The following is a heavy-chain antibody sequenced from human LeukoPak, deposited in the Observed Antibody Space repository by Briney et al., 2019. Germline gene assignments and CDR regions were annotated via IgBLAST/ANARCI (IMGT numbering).Heavy chain of an antibody. J-gene: IGHJ6*02. D-gene: IGHD2-15*01. CDR2: IIPIFGTA. CDR1: GGTFSSYA. CDR3: ASCIVVVHSEYYYYGMDV. V-gene: IGHV1-69*13. Sequence: ASVKVSCKASGGTFSSYAISWVRQAPGQGLEWMGGIIPIFGTANYAQKFQGRVTITADESTSTAYMELSSLRSEDTAVYYCASCIVVVHSEYYYYGMDVWGQGPRSPSP.